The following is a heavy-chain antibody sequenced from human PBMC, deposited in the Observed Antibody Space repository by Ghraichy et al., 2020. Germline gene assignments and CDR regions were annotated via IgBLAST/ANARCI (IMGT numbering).Heavy chain of an antibody. D-gene: IGHD2-2*01. CDR1: GGSISSYY. J-gene: IGHJ6*02. V-gene: IGHV4-59*01. Sequence: SETLSLTCTVSGGSISSYYWSWIRQPPGKGLEWIGYIYYSGSTNYNPSLKSRVTISVDTSKNQFSLKLSSVTAADTAVYYCARGRCSSTSCYYYYYGMDVWGQGTTVTVSS. CDR3: ARGRCSSTSCYYYYYGMDV. CDR2: IYYSGST.